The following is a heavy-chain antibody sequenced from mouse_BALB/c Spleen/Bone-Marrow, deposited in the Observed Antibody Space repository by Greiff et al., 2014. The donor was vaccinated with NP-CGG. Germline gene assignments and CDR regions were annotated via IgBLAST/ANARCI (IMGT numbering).Heavy chain of an antibody. CDR2: IRNKANGYTT. D-gene: IGHD1-1*01. J-gene: IGHJ2*01. CDR1: GFTFTDYY. CDR3: ARDSRSTVSHFDY. Sequence: EVMLVESGGGLVQPGGSLRLSCATSGFTFTDYYMNWVRQPPGKALEWLGFIRNKANGYTTEYSASVKGRFTISRDNSQSILYLQTNTLRAEDSATYYCARDSRSTVSHFDYWGQGTTLTVSS. V-gene: IGHV7-3*02.